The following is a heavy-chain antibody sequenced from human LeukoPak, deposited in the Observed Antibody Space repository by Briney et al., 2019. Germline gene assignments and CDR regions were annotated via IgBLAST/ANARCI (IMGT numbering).Heavy chain of an antibody. CDR2: IYYSGST. J-gene: IGHJ4*02. V-gene: IGHV4-39*01. D-gene: IGHD3-22*01. Sequence: SETLSLTCTVSGGSISSSSYYWGWIRQPPGKGLEGIGSIYYSGSTYYNPSLKSRVTISVDTSKNQFSLKLSSVTAADTAVYYCPSLPGDYYDSSGYLDYWGQGTLVTVSS. CDR1: GGSISSSSYY. CDR3: PSLPGDYYDSSGYLDY.